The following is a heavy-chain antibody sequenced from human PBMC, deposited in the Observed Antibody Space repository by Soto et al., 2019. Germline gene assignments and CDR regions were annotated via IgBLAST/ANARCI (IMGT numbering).Heavy chain of an antibody. D-gene: IGHD2-2*01. CDR1: GYTFTSYY. J-gene: IGHJ3*02. CDR3: AICSTSCPTEGDAYDI. V-gene: IGHV1-46*03. Sequence: ASVKVSCKASGYTFTSYYMHWVRQAPGQGLEWMGIINPSGGSTSYAQKFQGRVTMTRDTSTSTVYMELSSLRSEDTAVYYCAICSTSCPTEGDAYDIWGQGTMVT. CDR2: INPSGGST.